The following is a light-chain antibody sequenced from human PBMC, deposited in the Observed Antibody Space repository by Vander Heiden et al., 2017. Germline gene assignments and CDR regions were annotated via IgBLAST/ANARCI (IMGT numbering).Light chain of an antibody. V-gene: IGKV1-9*01. J-gene: IGKJ3*01. CDR3: QQLNSYL. Sequence: DIQLTQSPSFLSASVGDRVTITCRASQGISSYLAWYQQKPGKAPKLLIYAASTLQSGVQSRFSGSGSGTEFTLTISSLQPEDFATYYCQQLNSYLFGHGTKVXIK. CDR2: AAS. CDR1: QGISSY.